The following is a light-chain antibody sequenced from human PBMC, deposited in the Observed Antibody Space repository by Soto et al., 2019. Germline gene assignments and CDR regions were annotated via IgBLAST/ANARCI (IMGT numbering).Light chain of an antibody. CDR3: QQYNSYSPT. Sequence: DIQMTQSPSTMAASVGDRVTITCRASDSISPWVAWYQQKPGKAPKVLIYKASSLVSGVPSRFSDSGSGTEFTLTISSLQPDDSATYYCQQYNSYSPTFGQGTKVEIK. CDR1: DSISPW. J-gene: IGKJ1*01. V-gene: IGKV1-5*03. CDR2: KAS.